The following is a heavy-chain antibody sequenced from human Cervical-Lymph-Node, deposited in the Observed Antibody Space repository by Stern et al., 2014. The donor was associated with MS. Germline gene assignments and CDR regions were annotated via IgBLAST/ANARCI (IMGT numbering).Heavy chain of an antibody. Sequence: QLQLQESGSGLVKPSQTLSLTCAVSGGSISSGGYYWSWIRQPPGKGLEWIGYIFQSGSTYYNLSLKSRVTISIDTSMNQFSLKLTSMTGADTAVYYCARMTGYCSSTSCPRNNWFDPWGQGTLVTVSS. CDR2: IFQSGST. D-gene: IGHD2-2*01. V-gene: IGHV4-30-2*01. CDR1: GGSISSGGYY. J-gene: IGHJ5*02. CDR3: ARMTGYCSSTSCPRNNWFDP.